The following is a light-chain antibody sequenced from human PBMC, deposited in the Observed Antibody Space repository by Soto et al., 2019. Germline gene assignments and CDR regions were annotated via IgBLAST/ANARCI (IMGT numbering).Light chain of an antibody. CDR1: QSVSSSY. V-gene: IGKV3-20*01. Sequence: PGERVTLSCRASQSVSSSYLAWYQQKPGQAPRLLIYGASSRATGIPDRFSGSGSGTDFTLTISRLEPEDLAVYYCQQYGSSPPKTFGQGTKVDIK. CDR3: QQYGSSPPKT. J-gene: IGKJ1*01. CDR2: GAS.